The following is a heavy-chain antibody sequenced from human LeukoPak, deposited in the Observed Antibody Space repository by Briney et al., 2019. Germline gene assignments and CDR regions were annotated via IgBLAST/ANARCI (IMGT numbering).Heavy chain of an antibody. CDR1: GGSFSGYY. CDR3: ARQPSVDYYGMDV. Sequence: SETLSLTCAVYGGSFSGYYWTWIRQSPGKGLEWIGEINHSGSTNYNPSLKSRVTISVDTSKNQFSLKLSSVTAADTAVYFCARQPSVDYYGMDVWGQGTTVTVSS. V-gene: IGHV4-34*01. CDR2: INHSGST. J-gene: IGHJ6*02. D-gene: IGHD2-21*01.